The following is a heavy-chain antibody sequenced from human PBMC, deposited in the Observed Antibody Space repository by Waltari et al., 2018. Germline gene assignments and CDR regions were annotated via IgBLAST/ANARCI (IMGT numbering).Heavy chain of an antibody. CDR2: INHSGST. V-gene: IGHV4-34*01. J-gene: IGHJ6*03. CDR3: ARGRGYWVYYYYMDV. Sequence: QVQLQQWGAGLLKPSETLSLTCAVYGGSFSGYSWSWIRQPPGKGLEWIGEINHSGSTNYNPSLKSRVTISVDTSKNQFSLKLSSVTAADTAVYYCARGRGYWVYYYYMDVWGKGTTVTISS. D-gene: IGHD2-8*02. CDR1: GGSFSGYS.